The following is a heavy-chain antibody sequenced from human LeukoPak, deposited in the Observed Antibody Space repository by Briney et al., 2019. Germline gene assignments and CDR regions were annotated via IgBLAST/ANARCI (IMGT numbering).Heavy chain of an antibody. V-gene: IGHV5-10-1*01. J-gene: IGHJ5*02. CDR3: ARRVGYCSSTSCSGDWFDP. CDR2: IDPSDSYT. CDR1: GYSFTSYW. Sequence: GESLRISCKGSGYSFTSYWISWVRQMPGKGLEWMGRIDPSDSYTNYSPSFQGHVTTSADKSISTAYLQWSSLKASDTAMYYCARRVGYCSSTSCSGDWFDPWGQGTLVTVSS. D-gene: IGHD2-2*01.